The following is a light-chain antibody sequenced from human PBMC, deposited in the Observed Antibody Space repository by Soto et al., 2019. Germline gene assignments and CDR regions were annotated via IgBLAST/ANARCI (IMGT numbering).Light chain of an antibody. Sequence: QSVLTQPPSASGTPGQRVTISCSGSSSNIGSNYVYWYQQLPGTAPKLLIYRNNQRPSGVPDRFSGSKSCTSASLAISGLRSEDEADYYCAAWDDSLSVVFGGGTQLTVL. CDR3: AAWDDSLSVV. CDR2: RNN. V-gene: IGLV1-47*01. J-gene: IGLJ2*01. CDR1: SSNIGSNY.